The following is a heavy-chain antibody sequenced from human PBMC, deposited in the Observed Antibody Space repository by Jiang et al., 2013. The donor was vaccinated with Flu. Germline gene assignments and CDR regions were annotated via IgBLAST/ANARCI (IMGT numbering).Heavy chain of an antibody. J-gene: IGHJ5*02. CDR3: ARNLGGITIFGVVQHTEGVDP. Sequence: GSGLVKPSETLSLTCTVSGDSISSGTYYWGWIRQPPGKGLEWIGSIYYSGSTYYNPSLKSRVTISVDTSKNQFSLKLSSVTAADTAVYYCARNLGGITIFGVVQHTEGVDPWGQGTLVTVSS. CDR1: GDSISSGTYY. D-gene: IGHD3-3*01. CDR2: IYYSGST. V-gene: IGHV4-39*07.